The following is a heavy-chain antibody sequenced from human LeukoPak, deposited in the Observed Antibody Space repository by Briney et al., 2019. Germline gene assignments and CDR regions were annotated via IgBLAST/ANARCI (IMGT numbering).Heavy chain of an antibody. CDR2: MNPNSGNT. D-gene: IGHD6-13*01. J-gene: IGHJ4*02. V-gene: IGHV1-8*03. CDR1: GYTFTSHY. Sequence: ASVKVSCKASGYTFTSHYMHWVRQATGQGLEWMGWMNPNSGNTGYAQKFQGRVTITRNTSISTAYMELSSLRSEDTAVYYCARGGRIRAAAGPEGYWGQGTLVTVSS. CDR3: ARGGRIRAAAGPEGY.